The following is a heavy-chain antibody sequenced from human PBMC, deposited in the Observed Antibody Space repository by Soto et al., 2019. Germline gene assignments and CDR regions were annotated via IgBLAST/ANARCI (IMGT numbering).Heavy chain of an antibody. D-gene: IGHD2-2*01. CDR2: IYSGGTT. CDR3: SRRAYPSDY. V-gene: IGHV3-66*01. CDR1: GFTVGNNY. J-gene: IGHJ4*02. Sequence: EVQLVESGGGLVQPGGSLRLSCAVSGFTVGNNYMSWVRQAPGKGLEWVSLIYSGGTTGYADSVKGRFTISRDSSRNTMYLQMNSVKADDTAVYYCSRRAYPSDYWGQGTLVTVSS.